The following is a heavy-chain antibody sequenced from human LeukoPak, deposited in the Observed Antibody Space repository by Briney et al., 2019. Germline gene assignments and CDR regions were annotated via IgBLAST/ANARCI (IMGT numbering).Heavy chain of an antibody. D-gene: IGHD3-10*01. J-gene: IGHJ4*02. CDR3: ARDVKGFGEAWDY. Sequence: GGSLRLSCAASGFSFSRYWMSWVRQAPGKGLEWVASINQGESAKFYVDSVKGRFTISRDNVKNSLFLQMNSLRAEDTAVYYCARDVKGFGEAWDYWGQGTLVTVSS. CDR1: GFSFSRYW. CDR2: INQGESAK. V-gene: IGHV3-7*03.